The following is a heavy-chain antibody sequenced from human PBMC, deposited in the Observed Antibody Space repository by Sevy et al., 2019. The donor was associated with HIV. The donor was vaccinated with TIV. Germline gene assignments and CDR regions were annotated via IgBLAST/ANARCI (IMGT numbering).Heavy chain of an antibody. J-gene: IGHJ6*03. D-gene: IGHD1-26*01. CDR1: GFTFSSYE. V-gene: IGHV3-48*03. CDR2: ISSSGSTI. Sequence: GGSLRLSCAASGFTFSSYEMNWVRQAPGKGLEWVSYISSSGSTIHYADSVKGRFTISRDNAKNSLYLQMNSLRAEDTAVYYCARQWGSKRWEGYYYYMDVWGKGTTVTVSS. CDR3: ARQWGSKRWEGYYYYMDV.